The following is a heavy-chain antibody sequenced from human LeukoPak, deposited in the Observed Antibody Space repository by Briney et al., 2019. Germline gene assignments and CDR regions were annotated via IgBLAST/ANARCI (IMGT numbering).Heavy chain of an antibody. Sequence: GGSLRLSCAASGFTFSSYWMSWVRQAPGKGLEWVANIKQDGSEKYYVDSVKGRFTISRDNAKNSLYLQMNSLKTEDTAVYYCTVYWGIAARRTDAFDIWGQGTMVTVSS. CDR1: GFTFSSYW. D-gene: IGHD6-6*01. CDR3: TVYWGIAARRTDAFDI. V-gene: IGHV3-7*03. CDR2: IKQDGSEK. J-gene: IGHJ3*02.